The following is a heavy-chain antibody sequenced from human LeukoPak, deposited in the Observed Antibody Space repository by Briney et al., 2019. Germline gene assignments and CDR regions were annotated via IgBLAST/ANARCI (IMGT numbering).Heavy chain of an antibody. Sequence: SETLSLTCTVSGGSISSSSYYWGWIRQPPGKGLEWIGSIYYSGSTYYNPSLKNRATISVDTSKNQFSLKLSSVTAADTAVYYCASFYGDYYYYYYGMDVWGQGTTVTVSS. CDR2: IYYSGST. D-gene: IGHD4-17*01. CDR3: ASFYGDYYYYYYGMDV. V-gene: IGHV4-39*01. CDR1: GGSISSSSYY. J-gene: IGHJ6*02.